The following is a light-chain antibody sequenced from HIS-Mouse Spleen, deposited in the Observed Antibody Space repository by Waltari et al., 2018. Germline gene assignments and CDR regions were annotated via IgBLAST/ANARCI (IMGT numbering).Light chain of an antibody. CDR3: CSYAGSSTWV. V-gene: IGLV2-23*01. Sequence: QSALIQPASVSGSPGPPITISCTGTSSDVGSYNLVPWYQQHPGKAPKPIIYEGSTRPSGVSNRFSGSKSGNTASLTISGLQAEDEADYYCCSYAGSSTWVFGGGTKLTVL. CDR2: EGS. CDR1: SSDVGSYNL. J-gene: IGLJ3*02.